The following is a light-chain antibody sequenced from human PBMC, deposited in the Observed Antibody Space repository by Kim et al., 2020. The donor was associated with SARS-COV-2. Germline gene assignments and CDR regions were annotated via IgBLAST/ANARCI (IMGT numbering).Light chain of an antibody. CDR1: QSIRRSY. CDR2: GAS. Sequence: EIVLTQSPGTLSLSPGERATLSCRASQSIRRSYLAWYQQKPGQTPRLLIYGASNRATDIPVRFSGTGSGTDFILTINRLEPEDFAVYYCQHYNGSPYTFGQGTKLEI. J-gene: IGKJ2*01. V-gene: IGKV3-20*01. CDR3: QHYNGSPYT.